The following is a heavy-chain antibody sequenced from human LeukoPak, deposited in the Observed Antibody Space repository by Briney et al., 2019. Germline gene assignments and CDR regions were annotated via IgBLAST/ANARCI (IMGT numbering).Heavy chain of an antibody. CDR2: ISGSSGST. J-gene: IGHJ6*02. D-gene: IGHD2-2*01. V-gene: IGHV3-23*01. CDR1: GFTFSSYA. CDR3: AKDSAIVVVPAALDYYYYYGMDV. Sequence: GGSLRLSCAASGFTFSSYAMSCVRQAPGKGLEWVSAISGSSGSTYYADSVKGRFTISRDNSKNTLYLQMNSLRAEDTAVYYCAKDSAIVVVPAALDYYYYYGMDVWGQGTTVTVSS.